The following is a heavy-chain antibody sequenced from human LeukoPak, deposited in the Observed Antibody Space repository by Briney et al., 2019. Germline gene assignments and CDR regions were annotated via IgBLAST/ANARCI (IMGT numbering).Heavy chain of an antibody. CDR2: ISGSGRLI. V-gene: IGHV3-48*03. Sequence: GGSLRLSCAASGFTFSNYEMNWVRQAPGKGLEWVSYISGSGRLIWYAGSVKGRFTISRDNAANSLFLQMNSLRVEDTAVYYCARDLQTGLAFDAWGQGTVVSVSS. CDR3: ARDLQTGLAFDA. D-gene: IGHD7-27*01. J-gene: IGHJ3*01. CDR1: GFTFSNYE.